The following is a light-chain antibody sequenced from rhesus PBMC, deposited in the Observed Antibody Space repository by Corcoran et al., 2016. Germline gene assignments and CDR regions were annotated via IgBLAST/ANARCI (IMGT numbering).Light chain of an antibody. Sequence: DIVMTQTPLSLPVTPGEPASISCRSSQSLLDREDGNTYLDWYLQKPGQSPQPVVYEVSNRASGVPDRFRCSGSDTCFTLKISRVDAGYVGVYYCMHYTPIPFTFGPGTKLDI. V-gene: IGKV2-86*01. J-gene: IGKJ3*01. CDR1: QSLLDREDGNTY. CDR3: MHYTPIPFT. CDR2: EVS.